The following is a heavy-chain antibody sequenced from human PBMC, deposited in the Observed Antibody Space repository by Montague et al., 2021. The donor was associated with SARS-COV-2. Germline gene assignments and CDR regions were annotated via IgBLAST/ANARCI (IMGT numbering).Heavy chain of an antibody. CDR1: GFTFGDYD. CDR3: ARRVSSWSYYYYGMDV. CDR2: INWNGGST. J-gene: IGHJ6*02. D-gene: IGHD6-13*01. V-gene: IGHV3-20*04. Sequence: SLRLSCAASGFTFGDYDMSWVRQAPGKGLERVSGINWNGGSTGYADSVKGRFTISRDNAKNSLYLQMNSLRAEDTALYYCARRVSSWSYYYYGMDVWGQGTTVTVSS.